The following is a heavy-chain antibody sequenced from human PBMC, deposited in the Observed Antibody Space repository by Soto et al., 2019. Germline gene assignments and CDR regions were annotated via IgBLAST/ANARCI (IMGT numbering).Heavy chain of an antibody. J-gene: IGHJ4*02. D-gene: IGHD3-22*01. Sequence: SETLSLTCAVYGGSFSGYYWSWIRQPPGKGLEWIGEVNHSGSTNSNPSLKSRVTISADTSKNQFSLKLSSVTAADTALYYCARATSMNVEVQRDAPDKFHFDSWGQGTLVT. CDR3: ARATSMNVEVQRDAPDKFHFDS. CDR2: VNHSGST. CDR1: GGSFSGYY. V-gene: IGHV4-34*01.